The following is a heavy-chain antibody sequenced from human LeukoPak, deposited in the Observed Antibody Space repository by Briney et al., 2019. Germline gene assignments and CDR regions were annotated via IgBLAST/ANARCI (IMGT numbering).Heavy chain of an antibody. J-gene: IGHJ2*01. Sequence: PSETLSLTCIVSGGSISSSSYYWDWIRQPPGKGLEWLGRIYFSGSTYYNPSLKSRVTRSVDTSKNQFSLKLCSLTTAVRAWDYCARAARYSSQRLWHRPENHHWYFDLWGRGTLVTVSS. CDR1: GGSISSSSYY. CDR2: IYFSGST. D-gene: IGHD6-13*01. CDR3: ARAARYSSQRLWHRPENHHWYFDL. V-gene: IGHV4-39*07.